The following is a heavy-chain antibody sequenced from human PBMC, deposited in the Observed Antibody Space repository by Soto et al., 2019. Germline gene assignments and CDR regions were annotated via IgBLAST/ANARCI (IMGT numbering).Heavy chain of an antibody. J-gene: IGHJ5*02. Sequence: QVQLQQWGAGLLKPSETLSLTCAVYGGSFSGYYWSWIRQPPGKGLEWIGEINHSGSTNYNPSLKSRVTISVDTSKNQFSLKLSSVTAADTAVYYCARGLAWGSSWFWGTLNWFDPWGQGTLVTVSS. V-gene: IGHV4-34*01. CDR1: GGSFSGYY. CDR2: INHSGST. CDR3: ARGLAWGSSWFWGTLNWFDP. D-gene: IGHD6-13*01.